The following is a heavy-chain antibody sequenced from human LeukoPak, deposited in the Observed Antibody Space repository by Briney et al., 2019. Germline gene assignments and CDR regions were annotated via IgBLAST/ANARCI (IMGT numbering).Heavy chain of an antibody. D-gene: IGHD3-10*01. CDR1: GFTVSSNY. V-gene: IGHV3-53*01. J-gene: IGHJ4*02. Sequence: GGSLRLSCAASGFTVSSNYMSWVRQAPGKGLEWVSIIYSGGTTYYADSVKGRFTISRHNSNNTLYLQMNNLRAEDTAVYYCARRGDGGRSFDYWGQGALVTVSS. CDR3: ARRGDGGRSFDY. CDR2: IYSGGTT.